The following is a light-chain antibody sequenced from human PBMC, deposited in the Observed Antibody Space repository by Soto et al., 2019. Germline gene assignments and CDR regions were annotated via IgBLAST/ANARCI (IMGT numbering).Light chain of an antibody. Sequence: QPVLTQPPSVSGAPGQRVTISCTGSSSNLGAGYDVHWYRQVPGTAPKLLIYANTNRPSGVPDRFSGSKSATSASLTITGLQPEDEADFYCQSYDRTLSGSIFGGGTKVTVL. J-gene: IGLJ2*01. V-gene: IGLV1-40*01. CDR2: ANT. CDR1: SSNLGAGYD. CDR3: QSYDRTLSGSI.